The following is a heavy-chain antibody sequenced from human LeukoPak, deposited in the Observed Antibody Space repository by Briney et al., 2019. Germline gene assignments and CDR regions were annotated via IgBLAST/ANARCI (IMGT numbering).Heavy chain of an antibody. CDR3: ARDTYCSGGSCGYYFDY. Sequence: GGSLRLSCASSGFTFSSYSMNWVHQAPGKGLERVSSISSSSSYIYYADSVKGRFTISRDNAKNSLYLQMNSLRAEDTAVYYCARDTYCSGGSCGYYFDYWGQGTLVTVSS. J-gene: IGHJ4*02. D-gene: IGHD2-15*01. CDR2: ISSSSSYI. V-gene: IGHV3-21*01. CDR1: GFTFSSYS.